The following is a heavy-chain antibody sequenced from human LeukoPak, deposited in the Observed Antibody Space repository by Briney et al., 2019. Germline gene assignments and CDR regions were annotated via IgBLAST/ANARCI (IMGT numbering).Heavy chain of an antibody. J-gene: IGHJ4*02. CDR2: IYNSGST. CDR3: ARENSNSWYLDY. V-gene: IGHV4-59*01. D-gene: IGHD6-13*01. CDR1: GGSISTYY. Sequence: SETLSLTCTVSGGSISTYYWSWIRQPPGKGLEWIEYIYNSGSTNYNPSLKSRVTISVDTSKNQFSLKLSSVTAADTAVYYCARENSNSWYLDYWGQGTLVTVSS.